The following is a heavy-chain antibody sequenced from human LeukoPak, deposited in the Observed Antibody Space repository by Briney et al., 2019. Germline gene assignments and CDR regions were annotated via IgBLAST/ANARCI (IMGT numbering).Heavy chain of an antibody. CDR2: ITSSGTNI. CDR1: GFSFSDFY. V-gene: IGHV3-11*04. Sequence: GGSLRLSCAASGFSFSDFYMSWIRQAPGKGLEWVSYITSSGTNIYYADSVKGRFTISRDNAKNSLYLQMNSLGAEDTAVYYCARISSSNWYNERGAFDVWGQGTMVTVSS. CDR3: ARISSSNWYNERGAFDV. D-gene: IGHD6-13*01. J-gene: IGHJ3*01.